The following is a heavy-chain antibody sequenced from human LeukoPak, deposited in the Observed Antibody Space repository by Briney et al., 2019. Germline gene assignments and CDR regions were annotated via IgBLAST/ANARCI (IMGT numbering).Heavy chain of an antibody. CDR2: INPNSGGT. J-gene: IGHJ4*02. Sequence: ASVKVSCKASGYTFTGYYMHWVRRAPGQGLEWMGRINPNSGGTNYAQKFQGRVTMTRDTSISTAYMELSRLRSDDTAVYYCARVRRGYSYGAIDYWGQGTLVTVSS. CDR3: ARVRRGYSYGAIDY. V-gene: IGHV1-2*06. CDR1: GYTFTGYY. D-gene: IGHD5-18*01.